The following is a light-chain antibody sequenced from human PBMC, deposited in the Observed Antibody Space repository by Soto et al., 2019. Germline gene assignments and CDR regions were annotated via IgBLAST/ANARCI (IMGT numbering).Light chain of an antibody. CDR1: ISDVAGYNY. Sequence: QSALTQPRSVSGSPGQSVSISCTGTISDVAGYNYVSWYQHHPGKAPKLLISDVTKRPSWVPDRFSGSKSGNTASLTISELQAEDEADFYCSSYAGNNNLVFGGATKVTVL. CDR3: SSYAGNNNLV. J-gene: IGLJ2*01. CDR2: DVT. V-gene: IGLV2-11*01.